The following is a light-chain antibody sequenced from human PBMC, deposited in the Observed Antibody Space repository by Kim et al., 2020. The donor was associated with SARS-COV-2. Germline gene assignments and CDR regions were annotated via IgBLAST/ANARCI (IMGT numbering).Light chain of an antibody. J-gene: IGKJ2*01. CDR1: PGVSAQ. V-gene: IGKV3-15*01. CDR2: GAT. CDR3: QRYNYWPPYT. Sequence: LPWTGRPGVSAQLGLDQQQPGQTPRALIPGATTRATDVPTRFSGRGSGTEFTLTISSLQPEDYAVYYCQRYNYWPPYTCGQGTKLEI.